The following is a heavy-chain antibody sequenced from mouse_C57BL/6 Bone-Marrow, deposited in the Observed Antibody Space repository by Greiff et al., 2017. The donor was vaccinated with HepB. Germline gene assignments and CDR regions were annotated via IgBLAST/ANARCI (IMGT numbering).Heavy chain of an antibody. CDR3: AKSDYDVGWFAY. J-gene: IGHJ3*01. Sequence: VKLMESGPGLVQPSQSLSITCTVSGFSLTSYGVHWVRQSPGKGLEWLGVIWRGGSTDYNAAFMSRLSITKDNSKSQVFFKMNSLQADDTAIYYCAKSDYDVGWFAYWGQGTLVTVSA. D-gene: IGHD2-4*01. V-gene: IGHV2-5*01. CDR1: GFSLTSYG. CDR2: IWRGGST.